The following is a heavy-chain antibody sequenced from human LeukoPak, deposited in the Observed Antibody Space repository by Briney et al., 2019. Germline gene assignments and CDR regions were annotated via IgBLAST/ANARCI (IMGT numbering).Heavy chain of an antibody. CDR1: GGSISSGGYY. J-gene: IGHJ6*02. V-gene: IGHV4-31*03. CDR3: AAEHRYYDFWSGYPPYYGMDV. D-gene: IGHD3-3*01. CDR2: IYYSGST. Sequence: PPETLSLTCTVSGGSISSGGYYWSWIRQHPGKGLEWIGYIYYSGSTYYNPSLKSRVTISVDTSKNQFSLKLSSVTAADTAVYYCAAEHRYYDFWSGYPPYYGMDVWGQGTTVTVSS.